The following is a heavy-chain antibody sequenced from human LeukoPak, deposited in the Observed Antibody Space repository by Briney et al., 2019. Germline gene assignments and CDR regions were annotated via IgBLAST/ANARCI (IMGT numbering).Heavy chain of an antibody. CDR3: TRRRGWYPDSYFDY. V-gene: IGHV3-23*01. CDR1: GFTFSSYA. Sequence: GGSLRLSCAASGFTFSSYAMSWVRQAPGKGLEWVSAISGSGGSTYYADSVKGRFTISRDNSKNTLYLQMNSLKTEDTAVYYCTRRRGWYPDSYFDYWGQGTLVTVSS. CDR2: ISGSGGST. D-gene: IGHD2-15*01. J-gene: IGHJ4*02.